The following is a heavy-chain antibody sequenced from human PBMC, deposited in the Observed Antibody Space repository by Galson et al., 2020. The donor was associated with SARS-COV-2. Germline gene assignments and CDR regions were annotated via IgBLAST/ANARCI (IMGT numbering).Heavy chain of an antibody. CDR3: ARGPGRGTSSSAFDY. CDR1: GGSISSYY. J-gene: IGHJ4*02. V-gene: IGHV4-59*01. D-gene: IGHD6-6*01. Sequence: ETSETLSLTCTVSGGSISSYYWSWIRQPPGKGLEWIGYIYYSGSTNYNPSLKSRVTISVDTSKNQFSLKLSSVTAADTAVYYCARGPGRGTSSSAFDYWGQGTLVTVSS. CDR2: IYYSGST.